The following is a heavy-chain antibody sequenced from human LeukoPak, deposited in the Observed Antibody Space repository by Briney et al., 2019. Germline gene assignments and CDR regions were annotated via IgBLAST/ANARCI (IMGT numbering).Heavy chain of an antibody. D-gene: IGHD3-10*01. CDR1: GYTLTELS. J-gene: IGHJ4*02. V-gene: IGHV1-24*01. CDR3: ATGVWFGDRDPRFDY. CDR2: FDPEDGET. Sequence: ASVKVSCKVSGYTLTELSMHWVRQAPGKGLEWMGGFDPEDGETIYAQKFQGRVTMTEDTSTDTAYMELSSLRSEDTAVYYCATGVWFGDRDPRFDYWGQGTLVTVSS.